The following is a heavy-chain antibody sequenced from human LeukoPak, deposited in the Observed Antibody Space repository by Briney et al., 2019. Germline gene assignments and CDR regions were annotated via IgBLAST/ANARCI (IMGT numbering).Heavy chain of an antibody. D-gene: IGHD2-15*01. CDR1: GYTFTGYY. J-gene: IGHJ4*02. CDR2: INPNSGGT. Sequence: ASVKVSCKASGYTFTGYYMHWVRQASGQGLEWMGWINPNSGGTNYAQKFQGRVTMTRDTSISTAYMELSRLRSDDTTVYYCARGFDSRYPVRLDYWGQGTLVTVSS. V-gene: IGHV1-2*02. CDR3: ARGFDSRYPVRLDY.